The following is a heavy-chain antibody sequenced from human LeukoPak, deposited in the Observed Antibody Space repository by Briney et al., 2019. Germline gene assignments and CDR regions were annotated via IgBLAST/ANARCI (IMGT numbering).Heavy chain of an antibody. Sequence: PGGSLRLSCAASGFTFSSYGMHWVRQAPGKGLEWVAVIWYDGGNKYYADSVKGRFTISRDNSKNTLYLQMNSLRAEDTAVYYCAKDARFGELLVGKSYYFDYWGQGTLVTVSS. V-gene: IGHV3-33*06. CDR1: GFTFSSYG. D-gene: IGHD3-10*01. CDR2: IWYDGGNK. CDR3: AKDARFGELLVGKSYYFDY. J-gene: IGHJ4*02.